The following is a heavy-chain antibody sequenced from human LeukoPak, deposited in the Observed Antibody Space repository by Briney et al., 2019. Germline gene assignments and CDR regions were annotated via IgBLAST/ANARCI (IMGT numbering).Heavy chain of an antibody. V-gene: IGHV1-69*04. CDR2: IIPILGIA. Sequence: SVKVSCKASGGTFSSYAISWVRQAPGQGLEWMGRIIPILGIANYAQKFQGRVTITADKSTSTAYIELSSLRSEDTAVYYCARERVAAAGTPYFDYWGQGTLVTVSS. CDR1: GGTFSSYA. D-gene: IGHD6-13*01. CDR3: ARERVAAAGTPYFDY. J-gene: IGHJ4*02.